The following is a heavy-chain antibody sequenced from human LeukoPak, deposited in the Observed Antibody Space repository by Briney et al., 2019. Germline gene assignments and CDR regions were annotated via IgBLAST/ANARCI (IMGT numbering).Heavy chain of an antibody. V-gene: IGHV1-8*03. CDR1: GYTFISYD. CDR2: MNPNSGNT. D-gene: IGHD2-8*01. J-gene: IGHJ4*02. Sequence: ASVKVSCKASGYTFISYDINWVRQVTGQGLEWMGWMNPNSGNTGYAQKFQGRVTITRNTSISTAFMELSSLRSEDTAVYYCAKDQVVCTNGVCYGVWGIGDYWGQGTLVTVSS. CDR3: AKDQVVCTNGVCYGVWGIGDY.